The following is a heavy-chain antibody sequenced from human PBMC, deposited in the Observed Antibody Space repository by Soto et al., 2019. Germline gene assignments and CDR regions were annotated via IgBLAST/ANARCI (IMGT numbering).Heavy chain of an antibody. Sequence: QVQLVQSGAEVKKPGSSVKVSCKASGGTFSSYTISWVRQAPGQGREWMGRIIPILGIANYAQKFQGRVTIPADKSASTAYMELSSLRSEDTAVYYCATTYYDYIFPVDPWGQGTLVTVSS. CDR1: GGTFSSYT. V-gene: IGHV1-69*02. CDR3: ATTYYDYIFPVDP. J-gene: IGHJ5*02. D-gene: IGHD3-16*01. CDR2: IIPILGIA.